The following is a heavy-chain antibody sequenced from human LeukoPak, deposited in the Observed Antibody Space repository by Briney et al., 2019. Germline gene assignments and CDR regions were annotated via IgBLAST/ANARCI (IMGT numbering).Heavy chain of an antibody. CDR2: IYTSGST. Sequence: PSQTLSLTCTVSGGSISSGSYYWSWIRQPAGKGLEWIGRIYTSGSTNYNPSLKSRVTISVDTSKNQFSLKLSSVTAADTAVYYCARGNDFWSGPNNWGQGTLVTVSS. CDR1: GGSISSGSYY. CDR3: ARGNDFWSGPNN. D-gene: IGHD3-3*01. J-gene: IGHJ4*02. V-gene: IGHV4-61*02.